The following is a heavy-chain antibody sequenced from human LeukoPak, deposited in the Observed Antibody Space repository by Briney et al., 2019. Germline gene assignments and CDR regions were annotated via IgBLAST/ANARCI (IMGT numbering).Heavy chain of an antibody. CDR2: IYYTGNT. Sequence: SETLSLTCTVSGGSISNYYWNWIRQPPGKGLEWIGYIYYTGNTNYNPSLKSRVTISVDTSKNQFSLKLSSVTAADTAVYYCARVYGAGYDFRGAFDIWGQGTMVTVSS. J-gene: IGHJ3*02. CDR1: GGSISNYY. CDR3: ARVYGAGYDFRGAFDI. V-gene: IGHV4-59*01. D-gene: IGHD5-12*01.